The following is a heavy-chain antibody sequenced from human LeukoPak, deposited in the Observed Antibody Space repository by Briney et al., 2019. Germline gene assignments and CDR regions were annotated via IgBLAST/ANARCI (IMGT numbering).Heavy chain of an antibody. Sequence: GGSLRLSCAASGFTFSSYSMNWVRQAPGKGLEWVSSISSSSSYIYYADSVKGRFTISRDNAKNSLYLQMNSLRAEDTAVYYCASISTYYDFWSGLSYWGQGTLVTVSS. V-gene: IGHV3-21*04. D-gene: IGHD3-3*01. CDR3: ASISTYYDFWSGLSY. CDR2: ISSSSSYI. CDR1: GFTFSSYS. J-gene: IGHJ4*02.